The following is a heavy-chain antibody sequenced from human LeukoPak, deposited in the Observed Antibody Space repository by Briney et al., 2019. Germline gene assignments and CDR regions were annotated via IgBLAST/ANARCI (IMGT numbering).Heavy chain of an antibody. J-gene: IGHJ4*02. CDR3: AREGLLGYCSSTSCHRTVYFDY. Sequence: PGGSLRLSCAASGFTFSSYSMTWVRQAPGKGLEWVSSISSSSSYIYYADSVKGRFPISRDNAKNSLYLQMNSLRAEDTAVYYCAREGLLGYCSSTSCHRTVYFDYWGQGTLVTVSS. CDR2: ISSSSSYI. V-gene: IGHV3-21*01. D-gene: IGHD2-2*01. CDR1: GFTFSSYS.